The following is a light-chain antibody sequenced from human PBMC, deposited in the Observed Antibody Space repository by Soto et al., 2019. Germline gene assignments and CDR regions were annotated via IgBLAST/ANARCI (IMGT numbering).Light chain of an antibody. CDR3: QHSYNTPRT. CDR1: QSISRY. V-gene: IGKV1-39*01. Sequence: DIQMTQSPSSLSASVGDRVTITCRASQSISRYLNWYQQKPGKAPNLLIYGASSVQSGVPSRFGGSGSGTDFTLIISSLQPEDFATYYCQHSYNTPRTFGGGTKVEIK. J-gene: IGKJ4*01. CDR2: GAS.